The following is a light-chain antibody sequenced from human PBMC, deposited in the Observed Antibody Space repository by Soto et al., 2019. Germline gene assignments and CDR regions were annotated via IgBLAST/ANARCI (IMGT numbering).Light chain of an antibody. CDR2: DND. CDR1: SSNIGNNY. CDR3: GTWDSSLSVVV. J-gene: IGLJ2*01. Sequence: QAVVTQPPSVSAAPGQKVTISCSGSSSNIGNNYVSRYQQLPGAAPKLLIDDNDKRPSGIPDRFSGSKSGTSATLGITGLQTGDEADYFCGTWDSSLSVVVFGGGTKLTVL. V-gene: IGLV1-51*01.